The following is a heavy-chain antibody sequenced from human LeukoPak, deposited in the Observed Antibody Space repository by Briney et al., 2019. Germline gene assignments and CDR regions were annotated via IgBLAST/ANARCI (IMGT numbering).Heavy chain of an antibody. CDR3: ARSTYYDILAGYYYYYYMDV. V-gene: IGHV1-69*05. D-gene: IGHD3-9*01. CDR2: IIPIFGTA. J-gene: IGHJ6*03. Sequence: GSSVKVSCKASGGTFSSYAISCVRQAPGQGLEWMGGIIPIFGTANYAQKFQGRVTITTDESTSTAYMELSSLRSEDTAVYYCARSTYYDILAGYYYYYYMDVWGKGTTVTVSS. CDR1: GGTFSSYA.